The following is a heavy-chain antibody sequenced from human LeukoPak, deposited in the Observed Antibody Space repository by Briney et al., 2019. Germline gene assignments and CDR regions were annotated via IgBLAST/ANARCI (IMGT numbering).Heavy chain of an antibody. CDR2: ISGSGGST. CDR3: AKRPGYGDYYFDY. CDR1: GFTFSSYA. V-gene: IGHV3-23*01. J-gene: IGHJ4*02. Sequence: GGSLRLSCAASGFTFSSYAMRWVRQAPGKGLEWVSAISGSGGSTFYADSVKGRFTISRDKSKNTLYLQMNSLRAEDTAVYYCAKRPGYGDYYFDYWGQGTLVTVSS. D-gene: IGHD4-17*01.